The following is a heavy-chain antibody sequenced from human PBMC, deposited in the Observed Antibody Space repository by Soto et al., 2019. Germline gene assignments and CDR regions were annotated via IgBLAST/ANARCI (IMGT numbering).Heavy chain of an antibody. V-gene: IGHV3-33*01. D-gene: IGHD3-22*01. CDR2: IWYDGSNK. CDR3: ERGRGYDSGGYEY. J-gene: IGHJ4*02. CDR1: GFTFSSYG. Sequence: QVQLVESGGGVVQPGRSLRLSCAASGFTFSSYGMHWVRQAPGKGLEWVAVIWYDGSNKYYADSVKGRFTISRDNSKNTLYLQMNSLRAEDTAVYYCERGRGYDSGGYEYWGQGTLVTVSS.